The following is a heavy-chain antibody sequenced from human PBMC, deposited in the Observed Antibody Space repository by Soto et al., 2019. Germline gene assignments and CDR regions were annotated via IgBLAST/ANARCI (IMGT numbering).Heavy chain of an antibody. V-gene: IGHV4-34*01. CDR1: GGSFSGYY. CDR3: ARSREQWLVDAFDI. D-gene: IGHD6-19*01. J-gene: IGHJ3*02. Sequence: QVQVQQWGAGLLKSSETLSLTCAVYGGSFSGYYWSWIRQSPGKGLEWIGEVNPTGSTKYNPSLKSRVTISVDTSKNHLSLSLNSVPAADPALYSCARSREQWLVDAFDIWGQGTMVTVSS. CDR2: VNPTGST.